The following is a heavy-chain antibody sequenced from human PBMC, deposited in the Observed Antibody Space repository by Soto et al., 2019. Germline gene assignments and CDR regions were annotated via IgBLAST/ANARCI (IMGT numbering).Heavy chain of an antibody. CDR1: GYTFTRYG. V-gene: IGHV1-18*01. CDR3: AKNGQPPYYYYGMDV. D-gene: IGHD2-8*01. Sequence: QGQLVQSGAEVKKPGASVKVSCKASGYTFTRYGISWVRQAPGQGLEWMGWISGYNGDTNYAQKFEGRVTMNIDTTTSTAYMELRSLTSDDTAVYYCAKNGQPPYYYYGMDVWGQGTTVTVSS. J-gene: IGHJ6*02. CDR2: ISGYNGDT.